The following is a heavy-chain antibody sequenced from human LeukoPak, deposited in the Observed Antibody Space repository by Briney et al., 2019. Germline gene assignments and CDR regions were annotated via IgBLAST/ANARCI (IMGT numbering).Heavy chain of an antibody. CDR2: IKQDGSEK. CDR3: ARSIEDRNTMVRGDYAFDI. V-gene: IGHV3-7*01. Sequence: GGSLRLSCAASGFTFSSYSMNWVRQAPGKGLEWVANIKQDGSEKYYVDSVKGRFTISRDNAKNSLYLQMNSLRAEDTAVYYCARSIEDRNTMVRGDYAFDIWGQGTMVTVSS. CDR1: GFTFSSYS. J-gene: IGHJ3*02. D-gene: IGHD3-10*01.